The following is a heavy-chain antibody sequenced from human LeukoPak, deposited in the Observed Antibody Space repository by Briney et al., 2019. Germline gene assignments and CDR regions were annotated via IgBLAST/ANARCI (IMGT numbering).Heavy chain of an antibody. V-gene: IGHV4-59*01. D-gene: IGHD3-22*01. CDR1: GGTISSYY. CDR3: ASGDYYYDSSGHAFDI. J-gene: IGHJ3*02. Sequence: PSETLSLICTVSGGTISSYYWNWIRQPPGKGLEWIGYIYYSGSTNYNPSLKSRVTISVDTSKNQFSLKLSSVTAADTAVYYCASGDYYYDSSGHAFDIWGQGTMVTVSS. CDR2: IYYSGST.